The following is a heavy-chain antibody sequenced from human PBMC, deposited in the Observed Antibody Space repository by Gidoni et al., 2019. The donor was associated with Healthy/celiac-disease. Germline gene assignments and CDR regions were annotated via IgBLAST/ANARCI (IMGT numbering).Heavy chain of an antibody. D-gene: IGHD3-10*01. CDR2: IWYDGSNK. Sequence: QVQLVESGGGVVQPGRSLRLSCAASGFTFSSYGMHWVRQAPGKGLEWVAVIWYDGSNKYYADSVKGRFTISRDNSKNTLYLQMNSLRAEDTAVFYCASQNGSGSYYYYYYGMDVWGQGTTVTVSS. CDR1: GFTFSSYG. CDR3: ASQNGSGSYYYYYYGMDV. V-gene: IGHV3-33*01. J-gene: IGHJ6*02.